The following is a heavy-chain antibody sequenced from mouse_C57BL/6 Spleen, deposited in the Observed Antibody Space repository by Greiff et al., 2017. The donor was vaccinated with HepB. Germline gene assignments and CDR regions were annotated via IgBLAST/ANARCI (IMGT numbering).Heavy chain of an antibody. V-gene: IGHV1-80*01. Sequence: QVQLQQSGAELVKPGASVKISGKASGYPLGGSWRTWGRQGPGKGLEWIGQIYPGDGDTNYNGKFKGKATLTADKSSSTAYMQLSSLTSEDSAVYFCARSYDYDSAWFAYWGQGTLVTVSA. CDR2: IYPGDGDT. J-gene: IGHJ3*01. CDR3: ARSYDYDSAWFAY. CDR1: GYPLGGSW. D-gene: IGHD2-4*01.